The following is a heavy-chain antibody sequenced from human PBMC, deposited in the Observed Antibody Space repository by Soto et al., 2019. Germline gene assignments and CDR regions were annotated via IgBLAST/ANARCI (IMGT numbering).Heavy chain of an antibody. CDR3: ARDLAEMATNTFDY. CDR1: GFTFSDYY. CDR2: ISSSGNTI. J-gene: IGHJ4*02. V-gene: IGHV3-11*01. D-gene: IGHD5-12*01. Sequence: QVPLVESGGGLVKPGGSLRLSCAASGFTFSDYYMSWIRQAPGKGLEWVSYISSSGNTIYYADSVKGRFTIARDNAKNSLYLQMNSLRAEDTAVYYCARDLAEMATNTFDYWGQGTLVTVSS.